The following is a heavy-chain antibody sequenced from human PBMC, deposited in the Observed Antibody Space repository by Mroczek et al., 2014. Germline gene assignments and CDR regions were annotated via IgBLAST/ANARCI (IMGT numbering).Heavy chain of an antibody. D-gene: IGHD3-22*01. CDR2: INHSGST. CDR1: GGSFSGYY. CDR3: AWVDYDSSGYYSNY. V-gene: IGHV4-34*01. Sequence: QVQLQESGAGLLKPSETLSLTCAVYGGSFSGYYWSWIRQPPGKGLEWIGEINHSGSTNYNPSLKSRVTISVDTSKNQFSLKLSSVTAADTAVYYCAWVDYDSSGYYSNYWGQGTLVTVSS. J-gene: IGHJ4*02.